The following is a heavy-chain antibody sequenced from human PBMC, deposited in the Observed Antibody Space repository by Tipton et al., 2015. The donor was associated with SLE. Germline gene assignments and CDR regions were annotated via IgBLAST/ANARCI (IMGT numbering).Heavy chain of an antibody. V-gene: IGHV1-8*01. CDR3: NSGWPRGDY. D-gene: IGHD6-19*01. Sequence: QVQLVQSGVEVKKPGASVKVSCKASGYTFTSYEINWVRQATGQGLEWMGWMNPYSGNTGYAQKFQGRVTMTRNITIGTAYMELSSLRSEDTAVYYCNSGWPRGDYWGQGTLVTVSS. CDR1: GYTFTSYE. J-gene: IGHJ4*02. CDR2: MNPYSGNT.